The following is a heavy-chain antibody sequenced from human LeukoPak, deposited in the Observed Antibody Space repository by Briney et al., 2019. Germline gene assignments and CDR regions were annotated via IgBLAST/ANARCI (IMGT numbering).Heavy chain of an antibody. CDR3: ARGNVYRGSYPLDY. V-gene: IGHV4-59*02. CDR1: GDSVRRYY. Sequence: SETLSLNCTVSGDSVRRYYWNWIRQPPGKGLEGIGYIHQSGSTNYIPSLKSRLTMSVDTSKNQFSLKVNAATAADTAVYYCARGNVYRGSYPLDYWGQGTLVTVSS. J-gene: IGHJ4*02. CDR2: IHQSGST. D-gene: IGHD1-26*01.